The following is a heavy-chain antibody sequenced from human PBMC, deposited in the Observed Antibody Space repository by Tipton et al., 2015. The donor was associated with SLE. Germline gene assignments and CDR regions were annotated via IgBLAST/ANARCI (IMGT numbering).Heavy chain of an antibody. V-gene: IGHV4-59*01. CDR1: GGSMSTYY. Sequence: LRLSCTVSGGSMSTYYWNWIRQFPGKGLEWIGFFYYSGSTSYNPSLKSRVTISLAKSKNQFSLMLSSVTAADTAVYYCARGGTVFGVVLNWFDPWGQGTLVTVSS. J-gene: IGHJ5*02. D-gene: IGHD3-3*01. CDR3: ARGGTVFGVVLNWFDP. CDR2: FYYSGST.